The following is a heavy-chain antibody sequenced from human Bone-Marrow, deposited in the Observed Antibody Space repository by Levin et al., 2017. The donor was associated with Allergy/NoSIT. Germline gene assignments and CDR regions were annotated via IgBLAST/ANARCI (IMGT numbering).Heavy chain of an antibody. D-gene: IGHD3-9*01. CDR1: GYTFTSYG. Sequence: ASVKVSCKASGYTFTSYGISWVRQAPGQGLEWMGWISAYNGNTNYAQKLQGRVTMTTDTSTSTAYMELRSLRSDDTAVYYCARDSMGPTGYRYYYYYGMDGWGQGTTVTVSS. V-gene: IGHV1-18*01. CDR2: ISAYNGNT. J-gene: IGHJ6*02. CDR3: ARDSMGPTGYRYYYYYGMDG.